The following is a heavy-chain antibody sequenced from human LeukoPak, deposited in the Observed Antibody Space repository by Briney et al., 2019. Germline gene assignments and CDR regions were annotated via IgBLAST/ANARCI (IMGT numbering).Heavy chain of an antibody. CDR2: LSGYNGDT. D-gene: IGHD2-15*01. CDR3: ARVVGVNRSFDY. V-gene: IGHV1-18*01. Sequence: ASVRVSCKASGYTFTNYGISWVRQAPGQGLEWMGWLSGYNGDTNYAQKLQGRVTMTTETSTSTAYMDLRSLRSDDTAVYYCARVVGVNRSFDYWGQGTLVTVSS. CDR1: GYTFTNYG. J-gene: IGHJ4*02.